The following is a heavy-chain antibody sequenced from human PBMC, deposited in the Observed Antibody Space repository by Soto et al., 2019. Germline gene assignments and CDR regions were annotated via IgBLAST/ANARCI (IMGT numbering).Heavy chain of an antibody. CDR3: ARPSLDYYDSSGYYYGPQWFDP. CDR1: GFTFSSYW. D-gene: IGHD3-22*01. V-gene: IGHV3-7*01. J-gene: IGHJ5*02. Sequence: GGSLRLSCAASGFTFSSYWMSWVRQAPGKGLEWVANIKQDGSEKYYVDSVKGRFTISRDNAKNSLYLQMNSLRAEDTAVYYCARPSLDYYDSSGYYYGPQWFDPWGQGTLVTVSS. CDR2: IKQDGSEK.